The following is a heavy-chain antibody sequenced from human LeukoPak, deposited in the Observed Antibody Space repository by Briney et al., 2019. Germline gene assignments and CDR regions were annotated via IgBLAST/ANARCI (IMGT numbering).Heavy chain of an antibody. CDR1: GFTFSSYG. J-gene: IGHJ4*02. Sequence: GGSLRLSCAASGFTFSSYGMPWVRQAPGKGLEWVAVIWYDGSNNYYADSVKGRFTISRDNSKNTLYLQMNSLRAEDTAVYYCARDAAGFYYDSSGSDYWGQGTLVTVSS. CDR2: IWYDGSNN. V-gene: IGHV3-33*01. D-gene: IGHD3-22*01. CDR3: ARDAAGFYYDSSGSDY.